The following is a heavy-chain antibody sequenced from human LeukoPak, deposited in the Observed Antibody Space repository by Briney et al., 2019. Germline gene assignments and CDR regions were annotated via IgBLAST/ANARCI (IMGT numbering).Heavy chain of an antibody. J-gene: IGHJ4*02. CDR2: ICYSATT. CDR3: ARVKQKNWNYEQYYFDY. V-gene: IGHV4-31*03. CDR1: GGSISSGGYC. Sequence: SETLSLTCTVSGGSISSGGYCWSWIRQHPGKGLEGNGYICYSATTYYNPSIKSRVTISVHTSKNQSSMKLRSVTAADTAVYYCARVKQKNWNYEQYYFDYWGQGTLVTVSS. D-gene: IGHD1-7*01.